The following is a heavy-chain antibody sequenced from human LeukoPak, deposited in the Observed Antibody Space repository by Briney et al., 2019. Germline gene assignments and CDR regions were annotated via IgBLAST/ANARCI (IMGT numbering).Heavy chain of an antibody. CDR3: AREFSGGYFDY. D-gene: IGHD3-16*01. V-gene: IGHV1-46*01. CDR2: IDPSGGSP. CDR1: GYTLTVSF. J-gene: IGHJ4*02. Sequence: ASVKVSCKASGYTLTVSFMHWVRQAPGQGLEWMGIIDPSGGSPTYAQKFQGRVTVTTDTSTSTLYMELRSLRSEEAALYFCAREFSGGYFDYWGQGTLVTVSS.